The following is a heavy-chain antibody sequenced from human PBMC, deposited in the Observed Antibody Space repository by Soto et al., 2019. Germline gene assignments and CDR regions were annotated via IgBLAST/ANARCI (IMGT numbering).Heavy chain of an antibody. J-gene: IGHJ6*02. D-gene: IGHD1-7*01. CDR2: ISAYNGNT. CDR3: ARGGVELPGDYYYYGMDV. V-gene: IGHV1-18*01. CDR1: GYTFTSYG. Sequence: ASVKVSCKASGYTFTSYGISWVRQAPGQGLEWMGWISAYNGNTNYAQKLQGRVTMTTDTSTSTAYMELRSLRSGDTAVYYCARGGVELPGDYYYYGMDVWGQGTTVTVSS.